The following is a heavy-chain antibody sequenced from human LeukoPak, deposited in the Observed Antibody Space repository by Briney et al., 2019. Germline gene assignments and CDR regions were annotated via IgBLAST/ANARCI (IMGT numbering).Heavy chain of an antibody. CDR2: IYTSGST. V-gene: IGHV4-4*07. J-gene: IGHJ6*03. D-gene: IGHD6-13*01. CDR3: ARDSSIAAAGYMDV. CDR1: GGSISSYY. Sequence: RSSETLSLTCTVSGGSISSYYWSWIRQPAGKGLEWIGRIYTSGSTNYNPSLKSRVTMSVDTSKNQFSLKLSSVTAADTAVYYCARDSSIAAAGYMDVWGKGTTVTVSS.